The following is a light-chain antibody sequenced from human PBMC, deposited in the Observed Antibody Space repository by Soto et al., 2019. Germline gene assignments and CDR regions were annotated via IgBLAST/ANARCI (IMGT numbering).Light chain of an antibody. J-gene: IGKJ2*01. CDR1: QSISNW. V-gene: IGKV1-5*03. Sequence: DIPMTQAPSTLSASVGDRVTITCRATQSISNWLAWYQQKPGKAPSLLIYQASSLEVGVPSRFSGSGSGTEFTLTISSRQPDDFATYYCQQHNNYGVTFGQGTKLEIK. CDR2: QAS. CDR3: QQHNNYGVT.